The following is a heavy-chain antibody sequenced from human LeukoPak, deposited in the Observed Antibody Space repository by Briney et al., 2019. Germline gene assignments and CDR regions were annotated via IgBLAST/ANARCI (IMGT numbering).Heavy chain of an antibody. CDR3: ARANYGSGYVFDY. V-gene: IGHV3-48*01. CDR2: IRSTSTTI. CDR1: GFTFSSYD. D-gene: IGHD3-10*01. Sequence: GGFLRLSCAASGFTFSSYDMNWVRQAPGKGLEWVSYIRSTSTTIHYADSVKGRFIISRDNAKNSLYLQMNSLRAEDTAVYYCARANYGSGYVFDYWGQGTLVTVSS. J-gene: IGHJ4*02.